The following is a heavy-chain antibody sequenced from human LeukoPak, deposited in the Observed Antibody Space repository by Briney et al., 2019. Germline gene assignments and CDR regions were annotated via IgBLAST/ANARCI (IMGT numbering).Heavy chain of an antibody. CDR1: GFTFSSYS. CDR3: ARPGSIRSYYYGSGKNSGWFDP. D-gene: IGHD3-10*01. V-gene: IGHV3-21*01. CDR2: ISSSSSYI. Sequence: PGGSLRLSCAASGFTFSSYSMNWVRQAPGKGLEWVSSISSSSSYIYYADSVQGRFTISRDNAKNSLYLQMNSLRAEDTAVYYCARPGSIRSYYYGSGKNSGWFDPWGQGTLVTVSS. J-gene: IGHJ5*02.